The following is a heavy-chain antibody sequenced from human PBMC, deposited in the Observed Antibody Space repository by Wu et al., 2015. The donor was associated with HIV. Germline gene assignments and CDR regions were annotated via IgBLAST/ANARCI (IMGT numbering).Heavy chain of an antibody. CDR2: IIPIFGTA. CDR1: GGTFSSYA. Sequence: QVQLVQSGAEVKKPGSSVKVSCKASGGTFSSYAISWVRQAPGQGLEWMGGIIPIFGTANYAQKFQGRVAITADESTSTAYMELSSLRSEDTAVYYCARSPRSHYYDSSGYYDYWGQGTLVTGLL. J-gene: IGHJ4*02. CDR3: ARSPRSHYYDSSGYYDY. V-gene: IGHV1-69*12. D-gene: IGHD3-22*01.